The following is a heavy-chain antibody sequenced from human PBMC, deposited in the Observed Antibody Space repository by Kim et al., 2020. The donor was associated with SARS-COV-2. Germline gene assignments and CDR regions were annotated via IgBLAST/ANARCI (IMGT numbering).Heavy chain of an antibody. Sequence: GSTNYNPSRKSRPTMSVDTAKNPFSLKLSSVTAADTALYYWARAAAGFDYWGQGTLVTVSS. V-gene: IGHV4-4*07. J-gene: IGHJ4*02. D-gene: IGHD6-13*01. CDR3: ARAAAGFDY. CDR2: GST.